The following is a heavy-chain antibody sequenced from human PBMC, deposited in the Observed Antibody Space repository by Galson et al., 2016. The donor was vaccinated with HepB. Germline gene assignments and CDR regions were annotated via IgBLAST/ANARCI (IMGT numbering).Heavy chain of an antibody. CDR3: ASFGDWDYYGLDV. Sequence: SVKVSCKASGYTFTNYGITWVRQAPGQGLEWMGWIGAARGDTNYAQKFQGRLTMTRDTSTTTAYMELGYLRSDDTAVYYCASFGDWDYYGLDVWGKGTTVTVSS. J-gene: IGHJ6*04. CDR2: IGAARGDT. CDR1: GYTFTNYG. D-gene: IGHD3-16*01. V-gene: IGHV1-18*04.